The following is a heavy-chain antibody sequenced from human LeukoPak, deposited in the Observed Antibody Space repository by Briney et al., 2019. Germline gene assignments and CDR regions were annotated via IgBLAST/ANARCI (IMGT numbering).Heavy chain of an antibody. D-gene: IGHD3-22*01. CDR1: GGSISSGGYY. CDR3: ARSRYDSSGYYQYYFDY. V-gene: IGHV4-31*03. CDR2: IYYSGST. J-gene: IGHJ4*02. Sequence: KASQTLSLTCTVSGGSISSGGYYWSWIRQHPGKGLEWIGYIYYSGSTYYNPSLKSRVTISVDTSKNQFSLKLSSVTAADTAVYYCARSRYDSSGYYQYYFDYWGQGTLVTVSS.